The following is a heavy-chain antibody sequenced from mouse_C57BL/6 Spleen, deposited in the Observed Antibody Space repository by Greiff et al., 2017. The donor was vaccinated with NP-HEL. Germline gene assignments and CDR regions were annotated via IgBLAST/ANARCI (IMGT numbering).Heavy chain of an antibody. CDR3: AKDYYGTPYYAMDY. V-gene: IGHV1-22*01. CDR2: ITPNNGGT. CDR1: GYTFTDYN. J-gene: IGHJ4*01. Sequence: EVQLQQSGPELVKPGASVKMSCKASGYTFTDYNMHWVKQSPGTSLEWIGYITPNNGGTSYNQKFKGKATLTVNKSTSTAYMELRSLTSEDSAVYDCAKDYYGTPYYAMDYWGQGTSVTVSS. D-gene: IGHD1-1*01.